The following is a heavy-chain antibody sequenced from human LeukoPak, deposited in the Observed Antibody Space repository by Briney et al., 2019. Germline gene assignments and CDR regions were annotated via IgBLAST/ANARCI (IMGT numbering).Heavy chain of an antibody. CDR2: INPNSAGT. J-gene: IGHJ4*02. V-gene: IGHV1-2*02. Sequence: ASVKVSCKASGFTFTGYFVHWVRLAPGQGFEWMGWINPNSAGTNYAEKFQGRVTMTWDTSISTAFMDLSSLKSDDTAMYSCAREANTSLDYWGRGTLVTVSS. CDR3: AREANTSLDY. D-gene: IGHD1-26*01. CDR1: GFTFTGYF.